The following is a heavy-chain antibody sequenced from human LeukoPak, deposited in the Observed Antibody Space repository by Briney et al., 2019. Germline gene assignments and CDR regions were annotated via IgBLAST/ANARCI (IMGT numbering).Heavy chain of an antibody. V-gene: IGHV4-31*03. Sequence: SQTLSLTCTVSGGSISSDGYYWSWIRQHPGKGLEWIGYVDYSGTTYYNPSLKSRVTISVDTSKNQFSLKLSSVTAADTAVYYCARDTGGPRVVVPAAKGSYYYGMDVWGQGTTVTVSS. CDR2: VDYSGTT. CDR1: GGSISSDGYY. D-gene: IGHD2-2*01. J-gene: IGHJ6*02. CDR3: ARDTGGPRVVVPAAKGSYYYGMDV.